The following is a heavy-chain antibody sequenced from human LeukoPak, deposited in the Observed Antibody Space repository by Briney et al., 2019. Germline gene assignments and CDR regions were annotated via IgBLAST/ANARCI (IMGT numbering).Heavy chain of an antibody. J-gene: IGHJ3*02. D-gene: IGHD4-23*01. CDR2: ISYDGSNK. V-gene: IGHV3-30*03. Sequence: GGSLRLSCAASGFTFSSYGMHWVRQAPGKGLEWVAVISYDGSNKYYADSVKGRFTISRDNSKNTLYLQMNSLRAEDTAVYYCARFTVVTPDAFDIWGQGTMVTVSS. CDR3: ARFTVVTPDAFDI. CDR1: GFTFSSYG.